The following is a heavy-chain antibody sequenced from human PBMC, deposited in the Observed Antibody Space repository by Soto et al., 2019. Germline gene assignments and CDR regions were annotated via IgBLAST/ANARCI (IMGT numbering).Heavy chain of an antibody. CDR1: GGSISSYY. CDR2: IYYSGST. D-gene: IGHD3-3*01. CDR3: ARDLDDAFDI. J-gene: IGHJ3*02. Sequence: SETLSLTCTVSGGSISSYYWSWIRQPPGKGLEWIGYIYYSGSTNYNPSLKSRVTISVDTSKNQFSLKLSSVTAADTAVYYCARDLDDAFDIWGQGTMVTVSS. V-gene: IGHV4-59*01.